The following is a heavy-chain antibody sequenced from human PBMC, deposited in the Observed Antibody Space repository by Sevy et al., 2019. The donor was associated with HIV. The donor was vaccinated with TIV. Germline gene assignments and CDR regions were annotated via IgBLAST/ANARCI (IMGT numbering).Heavy chain of an antibody. CDR3: ARDGYYDYVWGSYRISAFDI. CDR2: ISAYNGNT. J-gene: IGHJ3*02. Sequence: ASVKVSCKASGYTFTSYGISWVRQAPGQGLEWMGWISAYNGNTNYAQKLQGRVTMTTDTSTSTAYMVLRSLRSDDTAVYYCARDGYYDYVWGSYRISAFDIWGQGTMVTVSS. D-gene: IGHD3-16*02. CDR1: GYTFTSYG. V-gene: IGHV1-18*01.